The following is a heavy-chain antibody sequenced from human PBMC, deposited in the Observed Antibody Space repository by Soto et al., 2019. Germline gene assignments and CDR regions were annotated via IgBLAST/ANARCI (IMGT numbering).Heavy chain of an antibody. CDR1: GYRFPIAW. Sequence: GESLKLSCKGSGYRFPIAWIAWVRQMPGRGFEWMGIIYPADSETRYSPSFQGQVIFSADKSINTAYLQWSSLKASDTAIYYCATLDAGGWYYFDYWGQGTQVTVSS. V-gene: IGHV5-51*01. D-gene: IGHD6-19*01. CDR3: ATLDAGGWYYFDY. J-gene: IGHJ4*02. CDR2: IYPADSET.